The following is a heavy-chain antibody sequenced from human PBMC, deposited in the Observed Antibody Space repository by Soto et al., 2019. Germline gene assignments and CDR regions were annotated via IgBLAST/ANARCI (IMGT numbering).Heavy chain of an antibody. D-gene: IGHD1-7*01. Sequence: EVQLLESGGGLVQPGGSLRLSCAASGFTFSSYAMSWVRHAPGKGLEWVSAISGSGGSTYYADSVKGRFTISRDNSKNTLYLQMNSLRAEDTAVYYCAKNWYCYRCFDYWGQGTLVTVSS. V-gene: IGHV3-23*01. J-gene: IGHJ4*02. CDR3: AKNWYCYRCFDY. CDR1: GFTFSSYA. CDR2: ISGSGGST.